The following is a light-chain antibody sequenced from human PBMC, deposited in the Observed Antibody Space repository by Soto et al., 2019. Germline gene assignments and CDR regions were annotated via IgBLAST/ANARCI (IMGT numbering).Light chain of an antibody. Sequence: QSVLTQPPSASGTPGQRVTISCSGSSSNIGSNTVNWYQQLPGTAPKLLIYSNNQRPSGVPDRFSGSKSGISASLAISGLQSEDEADYCCAAWDDSLNWVFGGGTKLTVL. CDR2: SNN. V-gene: IGLV1-44*01. CDR3: AAWDDSLNWV. J-gene: IGLJ3*02. CDR1: SSNIGSNT.